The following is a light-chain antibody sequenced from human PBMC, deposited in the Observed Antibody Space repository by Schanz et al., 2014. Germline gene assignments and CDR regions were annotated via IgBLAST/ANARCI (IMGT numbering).Light chain of an antibody. CDR1: QSVSSH. J-gene: IGKJ4*01. Sequence: EIVLTQSPATLSLSPGERATLSCRASQSVSSHLAWYQQKPGQAPRLLIYAASIRAIGIPDRFSGSGSGTDFTLIIHRLEPEDFAVYYCQQYGGSPLTFGGGTKVEI. V-gene: IGKV3-20*01. CDR3: QQYGGSPLT. CDR2: AAS.